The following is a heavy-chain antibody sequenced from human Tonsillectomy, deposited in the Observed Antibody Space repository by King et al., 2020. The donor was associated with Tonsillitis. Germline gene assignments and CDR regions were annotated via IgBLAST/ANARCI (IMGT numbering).Heavy chain of an antibody. Sequence: GGGGGGAGAAGGVACAAAGYACGGCHMPGVRQAPGHGVERMGWLNPNSGDTSYAQQSQGRVTMTPDTSISTADMELSRLRSDDTAVYYCARAIVVVPVQGWGQGTLVTVSS. CDR1: GYACGGCH. V-gene: IGHV1-2*02. D-gene: IGHD2-2*01. J-gene: IGHJ4*02. CDR2: LNPNSGDT. CDR3: ARAIVVVPVQG.